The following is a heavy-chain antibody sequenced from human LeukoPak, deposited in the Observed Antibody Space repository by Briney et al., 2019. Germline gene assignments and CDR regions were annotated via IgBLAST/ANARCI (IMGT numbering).Heavy chain of an antibody. Sequence: SETLSLTCTVSGGSISSYYWSWIRQPPGKGLEWSGYIYYSGSTNYNPSLKSRVTISVDTSKNQFSLKLSSVTAADTAVYYCARDYGSGLAAFDIWGQGTMVTVSS. V-gene: IGHV4-59*01. CDR2: IYYSGST. D-gene: IGHD3-10*01. CDR1: GGSISSYY. CDR3: ARDYGSGLAAFDI. J-gene: IGHJ3*02.